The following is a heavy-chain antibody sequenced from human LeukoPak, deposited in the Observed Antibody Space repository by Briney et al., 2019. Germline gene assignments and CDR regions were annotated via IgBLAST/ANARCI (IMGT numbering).Heavy chain of an antibody. J-gene: IGHJ3*02. D-gene: IGHD2-8*02. V-gene: IGHV1-69*06. CDR3: ARGYVASGGDAFDI. CDR2: IIPIFGTA. Sequence: ASVKVSCKASGGTFSSYAISWVRQAPGQGLEWMGGIIPIFGTANYAQKFQGRVTITADKSTSTAYMELSSLRSEDTAVYYCARGYVASGGDAFDIWGQGTMVTVSS. CDR1: GGTFSSYA.